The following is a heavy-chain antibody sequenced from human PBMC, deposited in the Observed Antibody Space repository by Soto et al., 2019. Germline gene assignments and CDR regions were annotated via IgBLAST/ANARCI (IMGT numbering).Heavy chain of an antibody. V-gene: IGHV2-5*02. D-gene: IGHD3-3*01. J-gene: IGHJ4*02. CDR2: IYWDDDK. CDR3: AHRVLRTVFGLVTTTAIYFDF. Sequence: QITLNESGPTVVRPTETLTLTCRFSGFSLTTSGVGVGWVRQSPGKAPEWLALIYWDDDKPYSESLKSRLTITTGTSKNQVVLTVANLDPTDTATYYCAHRVLRTVFGLVTTTAIYFDFWGQGTPVAVSS. CDR1: GFSLTTSGVG.